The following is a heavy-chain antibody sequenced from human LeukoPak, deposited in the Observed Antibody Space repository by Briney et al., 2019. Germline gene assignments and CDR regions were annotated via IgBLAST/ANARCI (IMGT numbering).Heavy chain of an antibody. Sequence: ASVKVSCKASGYTFTSYGISWVRQAPGQGREWMGWISAYNGNTNYAQKLQGRVTMTTDTSTSTAYMELRSLRSDDTAVYYCARDRSSSGWSDYFDYWGQGTLVTVSS. CDR2: ISAYNGNT. D-gene: IGHD6-19*01. CDR3: ARDRSSSGWSDYFDY. V-gene: IGHV1-18*01. CDR1: GYTFTSYG. J-gene: IGHJ4*02.